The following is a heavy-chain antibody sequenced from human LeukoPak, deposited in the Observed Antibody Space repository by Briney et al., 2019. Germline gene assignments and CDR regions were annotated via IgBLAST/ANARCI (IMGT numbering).Heavy chain of an antibody. CDR1: GFTFSSYG. CDR2: IRYDGSYK. Sequence: GGSLRLSCAASGFTFSSYGMHWVRQAPGKGLEWVAFIRYDGSYKNYADSVKGRFTISRDNSKNILYLQMNSLRAEDTAMYYCAKDQGVTTASDYWGQGTLVTVSS. J-gene: IGHJ4*02. CDR3: AKDQGVTTASDY. V-gene: IGHV3-30*02. D-gene: IGHD1-26*01.